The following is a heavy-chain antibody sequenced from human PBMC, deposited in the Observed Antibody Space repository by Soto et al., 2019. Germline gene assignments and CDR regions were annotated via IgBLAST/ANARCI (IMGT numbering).Heavy chain of an antibody. CDR3: ARHGSGWLDYYYGMDV. CDR1: GGSISSSSYY. Sequence: SETLSLTCTVSGGSISSSSYYWGWIRQPPGKGLEWIGSIYYSGSTYYNPSLKSRVTISVDTSKNQFSLKLSSVTAADTAVYYCARHGSGWLDYYYGMDVWGQGTTVT. J-gene: IGHJ6*02. D-gene: IGHD6-19*01. CDR2: IYYSGST. V-gene: IGHV4-39*01.